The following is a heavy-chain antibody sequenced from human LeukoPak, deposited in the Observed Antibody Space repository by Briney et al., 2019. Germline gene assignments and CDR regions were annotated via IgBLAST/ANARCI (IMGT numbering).Heavy chain of an antibody. D-gene: IGHD2-2*01. CDR1: GFTFSSYS. CDR3: AKDGPTYCSSTSCPPGWFDP. CDR2: ISSSSSTI. Sequence: GGSLRLSCAASGFTFSSYSMNWVRQAPGKGLEWVSYISSSSSTIYYADSVKGRFTISRDNAKNSLYLQMNSLRAEDTAVYYCAKDGPTYCSSTSCPPGWFDPWGQGTLVTVSS. J-gene: IGHJ5*02. V-gene: IGHV3-48*01.